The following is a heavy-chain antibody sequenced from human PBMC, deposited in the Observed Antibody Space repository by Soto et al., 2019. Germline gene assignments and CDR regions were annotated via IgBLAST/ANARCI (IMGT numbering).Heavy chain of an antibody. CDR1: GGSISSYY. J-gene: IGHJ4*02. Sequence: PSETLSLTCTVSGGSISSYYWSWFRQPPGKGLEWIGYIYYSGSTNYNPSLKSRVTISVDTSKNQFSLKLSSVTAADTAVYYCAREAIGYYFDYWGQGTLVTAPQ. CDR3: AREAIGYYFDY. CDR2: IYYSGST. D-gene: IGHD3-10*01. V-gene: IGHV4-59*01.